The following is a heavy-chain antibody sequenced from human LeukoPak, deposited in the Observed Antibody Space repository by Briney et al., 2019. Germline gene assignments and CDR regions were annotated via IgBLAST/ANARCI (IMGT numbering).Heavy chain of an antibody. CDR3: ASLLSGFISSWCPDYYYGVDV. CDR2: IYYSGST. CDR1: GGSISSGGYY. V-gene: IGHV4-31*03. Sequence: SQTLSLTCTVSGGSISSGGYYWSWIRQHPGKGLEWIGYIYYSGSTYYNPSLKSRVTMSIDTSKNQFSLKLSSVTAADTAVYYCASLLSGFISSWCPDYYYGVDVWGQGTTVSVFS. D-gene: IGHD6-13*01. J-gene: IGHJ6*02.